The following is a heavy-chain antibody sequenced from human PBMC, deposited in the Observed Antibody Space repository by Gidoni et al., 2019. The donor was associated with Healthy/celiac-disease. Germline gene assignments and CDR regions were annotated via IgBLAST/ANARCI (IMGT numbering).Heavy chain of an antibody. CDR2: ISGSGGST. V-gene: IGHV3-23*01. D-gene: IGHD6-13*01. CDR3: GSSSWLY. J-gene: IGHJ4*02. CDR1: GFTFSSYA. Sequence: EVQLLESGGGLVQPGGSLSLSCAASGFTFSSYAMSWVRQAPGKGLGWVSAISGSGGSTYYADSVKGRFTISRDNSKNTLYLQMNSRRAEDTAVYYCGSSSWLYWGQGTLVTVSS.